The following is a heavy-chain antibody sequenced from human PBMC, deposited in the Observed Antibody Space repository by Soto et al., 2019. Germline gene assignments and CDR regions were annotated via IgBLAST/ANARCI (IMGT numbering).Heavy chain of an antibody. CDR2: IYYSGST. CDR3: ARESTYYYGSGSYGYYYYGMDV. J-gene: IGHJ6*02. Sequence: SETLSLTCTVSGGSISSGDYYWSWIRQPPGKGLEWIGYIYYSGSTYYNPSLKSRVTISVDTSKNQFSLKLSSVTAADTAVYYCARESTYYYGSGSYGYYYYGMDVWGQGTTVTVSS. CDR1: GGSISSGDYY. D-gene: IGHD3-10*01. V-gene: IGHV4-30-4*01.